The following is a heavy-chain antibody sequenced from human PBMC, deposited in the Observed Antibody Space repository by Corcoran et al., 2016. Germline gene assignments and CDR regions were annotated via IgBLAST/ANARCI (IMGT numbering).Heavy chain of an antibody. V-gene: IGHV3-7*01. CDR1: GFAFDTYW. D-gene: IGHD6-13*01. J-gene: IGHJ4*02. CDR2: IKGGENEK. CDR3: GRSSWNDY. Sequence: EVQLVESGGGLVQPGGSLRLSCAASGFAFDTYWMNWVRQAPGKGLEWVANIKGGENEKYYVDSVKGRFTISRDNGKNLVYLQMNSLRAEDTAVCYCGRSSWNDYWGQGTLVTVSS.